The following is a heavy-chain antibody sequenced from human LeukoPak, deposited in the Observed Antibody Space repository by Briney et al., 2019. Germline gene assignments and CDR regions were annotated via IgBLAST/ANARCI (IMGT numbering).Heavy chain of an antibody. CDR2: ISGSGGSK. CDR1: GFTFSSYA. V-gene: IGHV3-23*01. CDR3: ARPPAARRGDY. J-gene: IGHJ4*02. Sequence: GGSLRLSCAASGFTFSSYAMSWVRQAPGKGLEWVSGISGSGGSKYYADSVKGRFTISRDNAKNSLYLQMNSLRAEDTAVYYCARPPAARRGDYWGQGTLVTVSS. D-gene: IGHD6-6*01.